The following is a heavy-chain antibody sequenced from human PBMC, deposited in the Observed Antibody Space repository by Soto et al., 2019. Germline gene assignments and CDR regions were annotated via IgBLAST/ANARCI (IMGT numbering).Heavy chain of an antibody. D-gene: IGHD3-22*01. V-gene: IGHV1-69*01. CDR3: ARDSAGYYSHLVY. J-gene: IGHJ4*02. Sequence: QVYLVQSGAEVKKPGSSVKVSCKALRGTFTNYAFSWVRQAPGQGLEWMGGIMPFFGSGNYAQKFQGRIIITADESTSSVYLELTSLRSEDTAVYYCARDSAGYYSHLVYWGQGTLVTVSS. CDR1: RGTFTNYA. CDR2: IMPFFGSG.